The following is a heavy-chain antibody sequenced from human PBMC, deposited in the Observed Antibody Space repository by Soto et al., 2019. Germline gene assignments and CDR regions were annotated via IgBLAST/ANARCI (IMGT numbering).Heavy chain of an antibody. V-gene: IGHV1-8*01. CDR1: GNTFTNYD. CDR3: ARGVKYGAYSRWFDP. J-gene: IGHJ5*02. Sequence: QVQLVQSGAEVKKPGASVKVSCKASGNTFTNYDINWVRQATGQGLEYLGWMNPNSGDTAYVQKFQGRVTMTWDTSITTAYMELRSLRSEDTGVYFCARGVKYGAYSRWFDPWGQGTLVTVSS. D-gene: IGHD4-17*01. CDR2: MNPNSGDT.